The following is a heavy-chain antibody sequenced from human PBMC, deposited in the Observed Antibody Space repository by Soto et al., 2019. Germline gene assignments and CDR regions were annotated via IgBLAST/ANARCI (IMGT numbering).Heavy chain of an antibody. CDR2: ISRLSDRI. Sequence: GGSLRLSCAGSGFNFNLYTMNWVRQTPGGGLEWVSIISRLSDRIYYAGSVLGRFTASRGNAPNSVYLQMDSLRAEDTAIYYCARVGAYFGEFDYFDYWGQGTPVTVSS. J-gene: IGHJ4*02. D-gene: IGHD3-10*01. CDR1: GFNFNLYT. CDR3: ARVGAYFGEFDYFDY. V-gene: IGHV3-21*01.